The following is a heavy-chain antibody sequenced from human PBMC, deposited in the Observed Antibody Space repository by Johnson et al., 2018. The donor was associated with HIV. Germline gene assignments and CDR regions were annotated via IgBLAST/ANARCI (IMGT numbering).Heavy chain of an antibody. Sequence: VQLVESGGGLVQPGRSLRLSCSTSGFVFGDCAMSWFRQAPGKGLGWVAFIRYDGSNKYYVDSVKGRFTISRDNSKNTLYLQMNSLRAEDTAVYYCAKEGRDVLRDYDAFDMWGHGTMVIVSS. V-gene: IGHV3-30*02. CDR2: IRYDGSNK. CDR3: AKEGRDVLRDYDAFDM. J-gene: IGHJ3*02. D-gene: IGHD4-17*01. CDR1: GFVFGDCA.